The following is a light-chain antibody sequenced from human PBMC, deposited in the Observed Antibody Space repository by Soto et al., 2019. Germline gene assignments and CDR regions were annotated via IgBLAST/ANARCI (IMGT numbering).Light chain of an antibody. V-gene: IGKV1-39*01. Sequence: DLQMTQSPSSLSASVGDSITITCRASQRISNFLNWYQHKPGKAPRLLIYGASTLQSGVPSRFSGSGSGTDFTLTIGSPQPEDFATYYCQQTFNTPWTFGQGTKVEIK. J-gene: IGKJ1*01. CDR1: QRISNF. CDR3: QQTFNTPWT. CDR2: GAS.